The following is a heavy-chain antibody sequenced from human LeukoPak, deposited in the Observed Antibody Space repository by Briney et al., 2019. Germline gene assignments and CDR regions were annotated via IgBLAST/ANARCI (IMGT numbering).Heavy chain of an antibody. D-gene: IGHD3-10*01. CDR2: LSGSGGGT. J-gene: IGHJ3*01. Sequence: GGSLRLSCAASGLSFSSYAMTWVRRAPGKGLEWVSNLSGSGGGTWYAGAVKGRFTISRDNSNNVMYLQMNSLRAEDTAVYYCAKDRTPYSRSGGYYLGAFDLWGHGTMVTVSS. CDR3: AKDRTPYSRSGGYYLGAFDL. CDR1: GLSFSSYA. V-gene: IGHV3-23*01.